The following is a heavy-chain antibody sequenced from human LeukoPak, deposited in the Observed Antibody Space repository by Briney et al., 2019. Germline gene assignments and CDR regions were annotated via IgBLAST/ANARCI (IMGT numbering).Heavy chain of an antibody. V-gene: IGHV4-39*01. CDR1: GGSISSSSYY. J-gene: IGHJ4*02. Sequence: SETLSLTCTVSGGSISSSSYYWGWIRQPPGKGLEWIGSIYYSGSTYYNPSLKSRVTISVDTSENQFSLKLSSVTAADTAVYYCARQDLYGSPLYFDYWGQGTLVTVSS. D-gene: IGHD3-10*01. CDR3: ARQDLYGSPLYFDY. CDR2: IYYSGST.